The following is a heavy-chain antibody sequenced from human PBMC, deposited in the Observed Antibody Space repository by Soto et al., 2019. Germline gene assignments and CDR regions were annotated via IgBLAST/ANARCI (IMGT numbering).Heavy chain of an antibody. Sequence: QVQLVESGGGVVQPGESLRLSCAASGFPFSSYGMHWVRQAQGKGLEWVTFISYDGSNKYYADSVKGRVTVSRDNSKNTQDLQMNSLRAEDTAVYFCAKALGELSPESFDYWGRGTLVTVSS. CDR2: ISYDGSNK. CDR1: GFPFSSYG. CDR3: AKALGELSPESFDY. V-gene: IGHV3-30*18. J-gene: IGHJ4*02. D-gene: IGHD3-16*02.